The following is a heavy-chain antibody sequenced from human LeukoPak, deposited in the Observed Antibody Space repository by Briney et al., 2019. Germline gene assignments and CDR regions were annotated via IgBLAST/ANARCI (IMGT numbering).Heavy chain of an antibody. CDR1: GYSISSGYY. V-gene: IGHV4-38-2*02. CDR3: ARGSGSSWYSGYYDY. J-gene: IGHJ4*02. Sequence: PSETLSLTCTVSGYSISSGYYWGWIRQSPGKGLEWIGSIYHGGSTYYNPSLKSRVTISVDTSKNQFSLKLSSVTAADTAVYYCARGSGSSWYSGYYDYWGQGTLVTVSS. CDR2: IYHGGST. D-gene: IGHD6-13*01.